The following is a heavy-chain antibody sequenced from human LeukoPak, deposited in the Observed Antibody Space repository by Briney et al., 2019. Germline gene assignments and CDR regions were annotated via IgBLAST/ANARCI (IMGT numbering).Heavy chain of an antibody. CDR1: GFIFAESA. D-gene: IGHD3-22*01. CDR3: AKDTLPHAYYYDSSGHFDY. V-gene: IGHV3-43*02. CDR2: IIGYTATT. J-gene: IGHJ4*02. Sequence: GGSLRLSCPASGFIFAESATHWVSHAPGKGLEWVSLIIGYTATTYYADSVKGRFTISRDNSKNSLYLQMNSLRTEDTAFYYCAKDTLPHAYYYDSSGHFDYWGQGTLVTVSS.